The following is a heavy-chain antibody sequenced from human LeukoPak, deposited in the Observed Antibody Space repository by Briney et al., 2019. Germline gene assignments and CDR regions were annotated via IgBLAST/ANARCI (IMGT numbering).Heavy chain of an antibody. Sequence: GGSLRLSCAASGFTFSSYSMNWVRQAPGKGLEWVSYISNSSSTIYYADSVKGRFTISRDNAKNSLYLQMNSLRAEDTAVYYCARGYGSGSFFVYWGQGTLVTVSS. D-gene: IGHD3-10*01. CDR3: ARGYGSGSFFVY. CDR2: ISNSSSTI. CDR1: GFTFSSYS. J-gene: IGHJ4*02. V-gene: IGHV3-48*01.